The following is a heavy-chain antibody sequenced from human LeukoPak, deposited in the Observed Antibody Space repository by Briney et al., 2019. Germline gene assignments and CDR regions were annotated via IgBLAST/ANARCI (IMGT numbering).Heavy chain of an antibody. D-gene: IGHD3-16*02. V-gene: IGHV4-59*01. CDR2: IYYSGST. CDR1: GGSISSYY. J-gene: IGHJ5*02. CDR3: ARDRYDYVWGSYRHQINWFDP. Sequence: PSETLSLTCTVSGGSISSYYWSWIRQPPGKGLEWIGYIYYSGSTNYNPSLTSRVTISVDTSKNQFSLKLSSVTAADTAVYYCARDRYDYVWGSYRHQINWFDPWAREPWSPSPQ.